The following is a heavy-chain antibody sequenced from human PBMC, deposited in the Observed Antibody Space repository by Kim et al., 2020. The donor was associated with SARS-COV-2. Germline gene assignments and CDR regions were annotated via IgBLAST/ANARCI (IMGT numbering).Heavy chain of an antibody. CDR3: ARVGGDYGSGSYLELCAPHYIGMDV. D-gene: IGHD3-10*01. Sequence: ASVKVSCKASGYTFTSYGISWVRQAPGQGLEWMGWISAYNGNPNYAQKLQGRVTMTTDTSTSTAYTELRSLRSDDTAVYYCARVGGDYGSGSYLELCAPHYIGMDVWGQVTTVTVSS. CDR1: GYTFTSYG. CDR2: ISAYNGNP. J-gene: IGHJ6*02. V-gene: IGHV1-18*04.